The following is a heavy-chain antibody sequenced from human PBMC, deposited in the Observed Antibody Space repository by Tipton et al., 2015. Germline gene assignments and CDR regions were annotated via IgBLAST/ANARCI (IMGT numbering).Heavy chain of an antibody. CDR3: ARQGTVVVIGMSHYYYYGMDV. D-gene: IGHD2-21*01. J-gene: IGHJ6*02. V-gene: IGHV4-39*01. CDR2: IYDRAST. Sequence: TLSLTCTVSGASISSTSYYWGWIRQPPGKGLEWIGSIYDRASTYYNPSLKSRVTISGDTSKNQFSLKLSSVTAADTAVYYCARQGTVVVIGMSHYYYYGMDVWGQGTTVPVSS. CDR1: GASISSTSYY.